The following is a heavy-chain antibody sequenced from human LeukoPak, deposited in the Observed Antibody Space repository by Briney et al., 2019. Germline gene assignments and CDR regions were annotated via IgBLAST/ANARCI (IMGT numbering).Heavy chain of an antibody. Sequence: GGSLRLSCAASGFTFSNAWMSWVRQAPGKGLEWVGRIKSKTDGGTTDYAAPVKGRFTISSDDSKNTLYLQMNSLKTEDTAVYYCTTGGRDYVWGSYRYRADYWGQGTLVTVSS. CDR1: GFTFSNAW. J-gene: IGHJ4*02. D-gene: IGHD3-16*02. V-gene: IGHV3-15*01. CDR3: TTGGRDYVWGSYRYRADY. CDR2: IKSKTDGGTT.